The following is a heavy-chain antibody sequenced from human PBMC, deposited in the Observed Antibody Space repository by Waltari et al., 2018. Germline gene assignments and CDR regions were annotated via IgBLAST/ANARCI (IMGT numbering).Heavy chain of an antibody. CDR1: GGSISSYS. V-gene: IGHV4-59*01. CDR2: IYYSGST. D-gene: IGHD6-13*01. Sequence: QVQLQESGPGLVKPSETLSLTCTVSGGSISSYSWRWIRQPPGKGLEWIGYIYYSGSTNYNPSLKSRVTISVDTSKNQFSLKLSSVTAADTAVYYCARAIAAAGTPWYFDLWGRGTLVTVSS. J-gene: IGHJ2*01. CDR3: ARAIAAAGTPWYFDL.